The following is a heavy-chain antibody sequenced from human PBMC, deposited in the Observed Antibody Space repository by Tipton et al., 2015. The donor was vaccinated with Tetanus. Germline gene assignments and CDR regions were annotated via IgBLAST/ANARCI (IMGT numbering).Heavy chain of an antibody. V-gene: IGHV4-59*01. CDR1: GGSMSTYY. CDR2: VYYTGNT. J-gene: IGHJ4*02. D-gene: IGHD3-10*01. Sequence: TLSLTCTVSGGSMSTYYWSWIRQPPGKGLEWIGYVYYTGNTDYNPSLKSRVTISVDTSTSQFSLRLTSVTAADTAVYYCARSKLLWFGESLSGFDSWGQGALITVAS. CDR3: ARSKLLWFGESLSGFDS.